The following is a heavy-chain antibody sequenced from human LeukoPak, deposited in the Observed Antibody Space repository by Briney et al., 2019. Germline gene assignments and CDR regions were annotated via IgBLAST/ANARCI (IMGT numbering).Heavy chain of an antibody. CDR1: GGSFSGYY. J-gene: IGHJ4*02. Sequence: SETLSLTCAVYGGSFSGYYWNWIRQPPGKGLEWIGEINHSGSTNYNPSLKSRVTISVDTSKNQFSLKLSSVTAADTAVYYCARGGGSYPGSYWGQGTLVTVSS. D-gene: IGHD1-26*01. CDR3: ARGGGSYPGSY. CDR2: INHSGST. V-gene: IGHV4-34*01.